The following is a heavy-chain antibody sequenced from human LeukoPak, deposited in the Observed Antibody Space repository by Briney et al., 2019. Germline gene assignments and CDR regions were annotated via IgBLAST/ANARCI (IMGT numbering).Heavy chain of an antibody. V-gene: IGHV4-59*08. J-gene: IGHJ4*02. Sequence: PSETLSLTCTVSGGSTSNYHWSCIRQPPGKGPEWIGYIHYSGTTNCNPSLKSRVTMSVDTSKNQFSLKLSSVTAADTAVYYCARHPYSGDSSYEYWGQGTLVTVSS. CDR3: ARHPYSGDSSYEY. CDR2: IHYSGTT. CDR1: GGSTSNYH. D-gene: IGHD1-26*01.